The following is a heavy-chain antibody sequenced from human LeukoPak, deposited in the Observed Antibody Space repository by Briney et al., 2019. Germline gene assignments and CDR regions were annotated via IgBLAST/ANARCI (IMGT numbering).Heavy chain of an antibody. D-gene: IGHD3/OR15-3a*01. CDR1: GGSISSGGYY. Sequence: KSSETLSLTCTVSGGSISSGGYYWSWIRQHPGKGLEWIGYIYYSGSTYYNPSLKSRVTISVDTSKNQFSLNLSSVTAADTAVYHCAREETAANYFSTDYYYGVDVWGQGTTVTVSS. CDR2: IYYSGST. CDR3: AREETAANYFSTDYYYGVDV. J-gene: IGHJ6*02. V-gene: IGHV4-31*03.